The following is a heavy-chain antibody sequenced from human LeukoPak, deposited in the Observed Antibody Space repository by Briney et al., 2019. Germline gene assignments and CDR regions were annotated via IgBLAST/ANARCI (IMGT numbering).Heavy chain of an antibody. J-gene: IGHJ4*02. CDR3: ARFVGDDYGDY. Sequence: SETLSLTCTLSGGSISISTYYWGWIRQPPGKGLEWIGSMYYSGNTYYNPSLKSRVTISVDTSKNQFSLKLSSVTAADTAVYYCARFVGDDYGDYWGQGTLVTVSS. V-gene: IGHV4-39*07. CDR2: MYYSGNT. D-gene: IGHD3-10*01. CDR1: GGSISISTYY.